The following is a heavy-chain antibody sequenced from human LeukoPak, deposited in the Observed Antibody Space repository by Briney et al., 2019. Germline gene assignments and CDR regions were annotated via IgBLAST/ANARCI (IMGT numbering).Heavy chain of an antibody. V-gene: IGHV4-59*08. CDR2: VRDNGES. Sequence: MSSETLSLTCTVSGGSISGYYCSWIRQPPGKGLEWIAYVRDNGESNYNPSLKSRVTMSVDTRNNQISLKLNFVSAADTAIYYYARQPAGTAAFDVWGLGTLVTVSS. CDR3: ARQPAGTAAFDV. J-gene: IGHJ3*01. D-gene: IGHD1-14*01. CDR1: GGSISGYY.